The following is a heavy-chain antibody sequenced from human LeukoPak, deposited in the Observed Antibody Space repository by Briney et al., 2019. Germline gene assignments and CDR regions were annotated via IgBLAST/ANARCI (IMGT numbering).Heavy chain of an antibody. J-gene: IGHJ4*02. V-gene: IGHV3-21*01. CDR3: ARVTEAPYYFDY. CDR2: ISSSSSYI. Sequence: AGSLTLSCAASGFTFSSYSMNWVRQAPGKGLEWVSSISSSSSYIYYADSVKGRFTISRANAKNSLHLQMNSLRAEDTAVYYCARVTEAPYYFDYWGQGTLVTVSS. CDR1: GFTFSSYS.